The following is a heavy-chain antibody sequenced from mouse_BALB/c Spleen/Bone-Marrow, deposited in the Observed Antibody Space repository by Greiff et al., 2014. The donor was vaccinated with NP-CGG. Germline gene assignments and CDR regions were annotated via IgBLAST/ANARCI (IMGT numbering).Heavy chain of an antibody. CDR3: TKLLRLRKYFDV. CDR1: GFTLSGYN. V-gene: IGHV5-6-4*01. J-gene: IGHJ1*01. Sequence: VQLKESGGGLVKPGGSLKLSCAASGFTLSGYNMSWVRQTPEKRLEWVATISSGGSYTYYLDSVKGRFTISRDNAENTLYLRMSSLKSEDTAMYYCTKLLRLRKYFDVWGAGTTVTVSS. D-gene: IGHD1-2*01. CDR2: ISSGGSYT.